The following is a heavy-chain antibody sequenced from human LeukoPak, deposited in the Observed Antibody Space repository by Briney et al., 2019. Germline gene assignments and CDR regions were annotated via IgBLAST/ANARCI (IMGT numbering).Heavy chain of an antibody. J-gene: IGHJ4*02. Sequence: GGSLRLSCAASGFTFSSYSMNWVRQAPGKGLEWVSSISSSSTYIYYADSVKGRFTISRDNAKSSLYLQMNSLRAEDTAVYYCARDGLDSSGWSVYWGQGTLVTVSS. D-gene: IGHD6-19*01. CDR2: ISSSSTYI. CDR1: GFTFSSYS. V-gene: IGHV3-21*01. CDR3: ARDGLDSSGWSVY.